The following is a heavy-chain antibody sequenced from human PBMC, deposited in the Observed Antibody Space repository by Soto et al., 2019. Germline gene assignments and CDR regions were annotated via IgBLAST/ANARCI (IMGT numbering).Heavy chain of an antibody. V-gene: IGHV4-34*01. J-gene: IGHJ6*02. CDR2: INHSGST. CDR1: GGSFSGYY. CDR3: AREAGGPGSNYYYGMDV. D-gene: IGHD3-10*01. Sequence: SETLSLTCAVYGGSFSGYYWSWIRQPPGKGLEWIGEINHSGSTNYNPSLKSRVTISVDTSKNQFSLKLSSVTAADTAVYYCAREAGGPGSNYYYGMDVWGQGTTVTVS.